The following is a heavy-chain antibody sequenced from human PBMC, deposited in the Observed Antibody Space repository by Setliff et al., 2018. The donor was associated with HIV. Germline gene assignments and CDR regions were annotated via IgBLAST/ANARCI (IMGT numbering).Heavy chain of an antibody. J-gene: IGHJ6*03. D-gene: IGHD3-16*01. Sequence: ASVKVSCKASGYTLTSYYMHWVRQAPGQGLEWMGIINPSGGSTSYAQKFQGRVTMTRDTSTSTVYMELSSLRSEDTAVYYCARDPAVFGLYYYYYMDVWGKGTTVTV. CDR2: INPSGGST. V-gene: IGHV1-46*03. CDR1: GYTLTSYY. CDR3: ARDPAVFGLYYYYYMDV.